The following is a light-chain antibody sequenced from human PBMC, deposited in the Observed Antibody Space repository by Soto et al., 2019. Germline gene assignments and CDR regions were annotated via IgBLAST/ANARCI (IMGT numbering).Light chain of an antibody. CDR1: QSIVYSDGNAY. CDR3: LPGTSWPPT. Sequence: DVVMTQSPLSLPVTLGQPASISCRSSQSIVYSDGNAYLSWFQQRPGQSPRRLIYRTSNRDSGVPDRCGVRGTGTDFTLTINKVEAEDVGVYYCLPGTSWPPTFGRGTKVEIK. J-gene: IGKJ1*01. CDR2: RTS. V-gene: IGKV2-30*01.